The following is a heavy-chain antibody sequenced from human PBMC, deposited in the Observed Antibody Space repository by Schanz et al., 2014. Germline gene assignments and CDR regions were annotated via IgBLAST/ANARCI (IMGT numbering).Heavy chain of an antibody. CDR1: GGTFSSDT. J-gene: IGHJ4*01. Sequence: QVQLVQSGAEVKKPGSSVKVSCKASGGTFSSDTFSWVRQAPGQGLEWMGRIVPIAGITNYAQRFQGRVTITADKSTFTAYMDVSSLRSEDTAVYYCASSGAGYSSSWDFDYWGHGTLVTVSS. CDR2: IVPIAGIT. D-gene: IGHD6-13*01. CDR3: ASSGAGYSSSWDFDY. V-gene: IGHV1-69*02.